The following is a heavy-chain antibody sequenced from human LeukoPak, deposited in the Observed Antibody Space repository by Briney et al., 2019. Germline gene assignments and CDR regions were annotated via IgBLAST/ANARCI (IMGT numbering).Heavy chain of an antibody. D-gene: IGHD3-22*01. CDR1: GFIVSSSY. Sequence: GGSLRLSCVASGFIVSSSYMSWVRQAPGKGLEWVSLIYSSDRTYYADSVKGRFTISRDNSKNTLYLQMNSLRTEDTAVYYCARASSLYDSSGYYHAWGQGTLVTVSS. CDR3: ARASSLYDSSGYYHA. CDR2: IYSSDRT. V-gene: IGHV3-53*01. J-gene: IGHJ4*02.